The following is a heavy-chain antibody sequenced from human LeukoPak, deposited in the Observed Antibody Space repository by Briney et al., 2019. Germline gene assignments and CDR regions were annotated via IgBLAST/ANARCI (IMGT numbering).Heavy chain of an antibody. CDR1: GFTFSCYA. CDR3: ATKQWLVRGWFDP. J-gene: IGHJ5*02. Sequence: GGSLRPSCAASGFTFSCYAMSWVRQAPGKGLEWVSSISVSGGNTYYADSVKGRFTISRDNSKNTLYLQMNSLTAEDTALYYCATKQWLVRGWFDPWGQGTLVTVSS. V-gene: IGHV3-23*01. CDR2: ISVSGGNT. D-gene: IGHD6-19*01.